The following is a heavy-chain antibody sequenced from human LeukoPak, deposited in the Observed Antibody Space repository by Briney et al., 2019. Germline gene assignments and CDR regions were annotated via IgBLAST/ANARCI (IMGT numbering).Heavy chain of an antibody. J-gene: IGHJ5*02. CDR2: IYTSGST. V-gene: IGHV4-4*09. Sequence: SETLSLTCTVSGGSISSYYWSWIRQPPGKGLEWIRYIYTSGSTNYNPSLKSRVTISVDTSKNQFSLKLSSVTAADTAVYYCARHEGRTYYDFWSGYYGGDWFDPWGQGTLVTVSS. D-gene: IGHD3-3*01. CDR1: GGSISSYY. CDR3: ARHEGRTYYDFWSGYYGGDWFDP.